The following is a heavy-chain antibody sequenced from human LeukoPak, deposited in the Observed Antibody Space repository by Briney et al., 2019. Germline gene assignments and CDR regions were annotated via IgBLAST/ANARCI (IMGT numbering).Heavy chain of an antibody. CDR3: ARGHGDYEIDY. V-gene: IGHV1-18*04. CDR2: ISADNGNT. D-gene: IGHD4-17*01. J-gene: IGHJ4*02. Sequence: ASVKVSCKAPGYTFTSNSISWVRQAPGQGLGWRGWISADNGNTNYAQKLQGRVTMTTDTSTSTAYMELRSPRSDDAAVYYCARGHGDYEIDYWGQGTLVTVSS. CDR1: GYTFTSNS.